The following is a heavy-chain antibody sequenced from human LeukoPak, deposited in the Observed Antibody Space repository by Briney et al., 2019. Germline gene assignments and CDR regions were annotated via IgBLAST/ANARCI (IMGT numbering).Heavy chain of an antibody. Sequence: SETLSLTCAVYGGSFSGYYWSWIRQPPGKGLEWIGEINHSGSTNYNPSLKSRVTISVDTSKNQFSLKLSSVTAADTAVYYCARLDNSWYSPFDYWGQGTLVTVSS. V-gene: IGHV4-34*01. D-gene: IGHD6-13*01. CDR2: INHSGST. CDR1: GGSFSGYY. CDR3: ARLDNSWYSPFDY. J-gene: IGHJ4*02.